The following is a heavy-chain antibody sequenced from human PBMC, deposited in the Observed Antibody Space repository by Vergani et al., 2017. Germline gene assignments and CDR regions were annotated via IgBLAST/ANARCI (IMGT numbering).Heavy chain of an antibody. CDR1: GFTFSSYD. J-gene: IGHJ3*02. CDR2: IGTPGDT. D-gene: IGHD3-22*01. CDR3: AKGIDSSGLDAFDI. V-gene: IGHV3-13*01. Sequence: EVQLVESGGGLVQPGGSLRLSCAASGFTFSSYDMHWVRQATGKGLEWVSAIGTPGDTYYPGSVKGRFTISRENAKNSLYLQMNSLRAGDTAVYYCAKGIDSSGLDAFDIWGQGTMVTVSS.